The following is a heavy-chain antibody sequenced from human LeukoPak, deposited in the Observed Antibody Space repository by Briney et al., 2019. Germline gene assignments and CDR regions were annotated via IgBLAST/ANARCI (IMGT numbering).Heavy chain of an antibody. CDR1: GGTFSSYA. D-gene: IGHD3-22*01. J-gene: IGHJ3*02. V-gene: IGHV1-69*05. CDR3: ASPTYYYDSSGYYYAFDI. Sequence: SVKVSCKASGGTFSSYAISWVRQAPGQGLEWMGRIIPIFGTAKYAQKFQGRVTITTDESTSTAYMELSSLRSEDTAVYYCASPTYYYDSSGYYYAFDIWGQGTMVTVSS. CDR2: IIPIFGTA.